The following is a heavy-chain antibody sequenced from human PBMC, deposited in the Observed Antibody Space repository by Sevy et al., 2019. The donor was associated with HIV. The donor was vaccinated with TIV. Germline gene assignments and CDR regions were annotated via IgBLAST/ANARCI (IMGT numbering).Heavy chain of an antibody. J-gene: IGHJ4*02. D-gene: IGHD3-22*01. CDR3: ATTKDYYDSSGYPFDY. V-gene: IGHV1-24*01. CDR2: GDPEDGKT. CDR1: GYTLTQFS. Sequence: ASVKVSGKVSGYTLTQFSMHWVRQAPGKGLEWITPFDPEDGDPEDGKTIYEQKFLGRVTITEDTSTDPAYMELSSLRSDDTAVYYCATTKDYYDSSGYPFDYWGQGTLVTVSS.